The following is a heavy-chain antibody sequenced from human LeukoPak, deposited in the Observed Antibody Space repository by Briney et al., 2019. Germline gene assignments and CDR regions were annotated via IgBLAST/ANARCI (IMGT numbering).Heavy chain of an antibody. CDR2: INHSGST. V-gene: IGHV4-34*01. Sequence: PSETLSLTCAVYGGSFSGYYWSWIRQPPGKGLEWIGEINHSGSTNYNPSLKSRVTISVDTSKNQFSLKLSSVTAADTAVYYCARALAAVRDYYYMDVWGKGTTVTVSS. CDR1: GGSFSGYY. CDR3: ARALAAVRDYYYMDV. D-gene: IGHD3-10*01. J-gene: IGHJ6*03.